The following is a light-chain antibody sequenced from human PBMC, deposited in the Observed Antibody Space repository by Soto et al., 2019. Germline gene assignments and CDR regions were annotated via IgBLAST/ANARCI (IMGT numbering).Light chain of an antibody. CDR2: LGS. V-gene: IGKV2-28*01. J-gene: IGKJ3*01. CDR3: MQALQTPFT. CDR1: QSLLQTNGYNY. Sequence: DIVMTQSPLSLPVTPGEPASISCRSSQSLLQTNGYNYLDWYLQKPGQSPQLLIYLGSNRASGVPDRFSGSASGTEFTLEISRVEAEDVGVYYCMQALQTPFTFGPGTKVDIK.